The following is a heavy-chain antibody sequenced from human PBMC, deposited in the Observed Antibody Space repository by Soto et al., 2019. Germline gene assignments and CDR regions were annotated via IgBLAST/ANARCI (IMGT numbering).Heavy chain of an antibody. D-gene: IGHD2-2*01. CDR2: IITIFGTA. CDR3: ATSPGYCSSTSCYAPLNYYYGMDV. J-gene: IGHJ6*02. V-gene: IGHV1-69*01. Sequence: QVQLVQSGAEVKKPGSSVKVSCKASGGTFSSYAISWVRQAPGQGLEWMGGIITIFGTANYAQKFQGRVTITADESTSTAYMELSSLRSEDTAVYYCATSPGYCSSTSCYAPLNYYYGMDVWGQGTTVTVSS. CDR1: GGTFSSYA.